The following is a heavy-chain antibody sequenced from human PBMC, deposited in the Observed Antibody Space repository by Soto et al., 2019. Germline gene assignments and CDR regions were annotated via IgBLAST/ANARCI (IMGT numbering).Heavy chain of an antibody. D-gene: IGHD3-3*02. CDR2: IYNSGNT. J-gene: IGHJ3*02. CDR1: GGSITSAGHY. CDR3: ARVGISNSDAFDI. Sequence: QVQLQESGPGLVKPSQTLSLSCTVSGGSITSAGHYWSWIRQHPGKVLEWIGHIYNSGNTYYNPSLRSRVTISVDTSKNQLSLKLSSATAADTAVYYCARVGISNSDAFDIWAKGQWSPSLQ. V-gene: IGHV4-31*03.